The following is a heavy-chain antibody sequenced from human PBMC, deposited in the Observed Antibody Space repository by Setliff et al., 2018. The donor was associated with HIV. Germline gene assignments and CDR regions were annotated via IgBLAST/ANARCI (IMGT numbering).Heavy chain of an antibody. Sequence: SETLSLTCSVSGGSVNSGGYYWSWIRQPAGKELEWIGYVDFGFRRYYNPSLKSQVIISVYTPKNQFSLTFNSVTAADTAVYYCATDRGGRYLDYWGQGAPVTVSS. CDR1: GGSVNSGGYY. J-gene: IGHJ4*02. CDR3: ATDRGGRYLDY. CDR2: VDFGFRR. V-gene: IGHV4-61*10. D-gene: IGHD3-10*01.